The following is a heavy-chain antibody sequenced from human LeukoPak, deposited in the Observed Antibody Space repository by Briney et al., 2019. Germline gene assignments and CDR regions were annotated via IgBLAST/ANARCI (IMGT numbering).Heavy chain of an antibody. CDR3: AKMQGYFDY. CDR2: ITGSGGTT. J-gene: IGHJ4*02. V-gene: IGHV3-23*01. Sequence: GGFLRLSCAASGFTFTSYAMSWVCQAPGKGLEWVSAITGSGGTTYYADFVKGRFTISRDNSKNTLYLQMNGLRVEDTAVYYCAKMQGYFDYWGQGTLVTISS. CDR1: GFTFTSYA.